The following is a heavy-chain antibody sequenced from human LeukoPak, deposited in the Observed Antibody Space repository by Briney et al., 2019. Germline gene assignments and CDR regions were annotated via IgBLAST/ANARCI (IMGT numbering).Heavy chain of an antibody. Sequence: PGGSLRLSCAASGFIFTTYAMGWVRQLPGKGLEWVSSVSSSGSDTHYTSSVKGRFTISRDNSKNTLYLQVNSLRVEDTAVYYCARRVLGAVGYFDYWGQGALVTVSS. CDR3: ARRVLGAVGYFDY. CDR2: VSSSGSDT. D-gene: IGHD4-23*01. CDR1: GFIFTTYA. V-gene: IGHV3-23*05. J-gene: IGHJ4*02.